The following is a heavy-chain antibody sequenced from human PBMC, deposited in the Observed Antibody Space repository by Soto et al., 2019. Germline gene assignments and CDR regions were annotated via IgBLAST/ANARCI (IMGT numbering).Heavy chain of an antibody. D-gene: IGHD5-12*01. CDR1: GAAVSNGDYR. CDR2: IYNDGST. Sequence: SETLSLTCTVSGAAVSNGDYRWNWIRQPPGKGLEWIGDIYNDGSTHYNPSPKSRVTISVDTSKNQFSLRLSSVTAEDTAVYYCASVREYSGYDRANWFYPWGQGTRVTVSS. J-gene: IGHJ5*02. CDR3: ASVREYSGYDRANWFYP. V-gene: IGHV4-30-4*08.